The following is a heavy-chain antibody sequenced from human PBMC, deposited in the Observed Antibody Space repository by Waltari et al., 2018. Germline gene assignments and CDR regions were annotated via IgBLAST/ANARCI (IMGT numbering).Heavy chain of an antibody. CDR3: ARVAQPADSYYYYMDV. J-gene: IGHJ6*03. Sequence: QVQVQESGPGLVKPSETLSLTCTVSGYPIISGYYWGWLRQPPGKGLEWIGTIYHSGTTYYNPSLKSRVTISVDTSKSQFSLKLNSVTAADTAVYYCARVAQPADSYYYYMDVWGKGTSVTISS. CDR2: IYHSGTT. V-gene: IGHV4-38-2*02. CDR1: GYPIISGYY. D-gene: IGHD2-2*01.